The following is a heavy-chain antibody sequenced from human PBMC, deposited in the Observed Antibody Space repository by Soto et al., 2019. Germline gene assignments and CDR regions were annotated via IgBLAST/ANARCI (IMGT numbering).Heavy chain of an antibody. V-gene: IGHV2-5*02. D-gene: IGHD6-13*01. J-gene: IGHJ4*02. CDR3: AHRLAATGLFDY. CDR1: GFSLSTSGLG. CDR2: IYWDDDK. Sequence: QITLKESGPTLVKPTQTLTLTCTFSGFSLSTSGLGVGWLRQPPGKALEWLALIYWDDDKRYSPSLKSRLTTTKDTAKNQVVLTMTTMDPVDTATYYCAHRLAATGLFDYWGQGTLVTVSS.